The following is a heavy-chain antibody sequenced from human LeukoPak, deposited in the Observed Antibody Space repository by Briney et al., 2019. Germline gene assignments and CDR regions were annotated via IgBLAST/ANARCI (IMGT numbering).Heavy chain of an antibody. Sequence: PGGSLRLSCAASTFTVSTNYMTWVRQAPGKGLEWVSMIYTGGSPYYADPVKGRFTISRDNSKNTLNLQMNSLRVEDTAVYYCVPLTDGSVVQWGQGTLVTVSS. CDR2: IYTGGSP. V-gene: IGHV3-66*01. CDR1: TFTVSTNY. J-gene: IGHJ4*02. CDR3: VPLTDGSVVQ. D-gene: IGHD3-10*01.